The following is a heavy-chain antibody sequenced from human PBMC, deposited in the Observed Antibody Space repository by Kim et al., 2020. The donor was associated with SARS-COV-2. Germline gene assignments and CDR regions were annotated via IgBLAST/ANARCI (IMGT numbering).Heavy chain of an antibody. Sequence: GGSLRLSCAASGFTFSSYGMHWVRQAPGKGLEWVAVISYDGSNKYYADSVKGRFTISRDNSKNTLYLQMNSLRAEDTAVYYCAREMGTMVRGVIPDYYYYGMDVWGQGTTVTVSS. CDR2: ISYDGSNK. V-gene: IGHV3-33*05. CDR1: GFTFSSYG. D-gene: IGHD3-10*01. CDR3: AREMGTMVRGVIPDYYYYGMDV. J-gene: IGHJ6*02.